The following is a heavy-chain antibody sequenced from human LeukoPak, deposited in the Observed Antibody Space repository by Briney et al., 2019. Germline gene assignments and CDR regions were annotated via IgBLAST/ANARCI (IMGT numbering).Heavy chain of an antibody. CDR3: ARDTLNGPFVISLDY. Sequence: LSCAATGVKFSSYELNWVRKAKGKGLEWVSHISSDGRVETYVDSVRGRFTMSRDNAKNFLFLQMGGLRAEDTAVYYCARDTLNGPFVISLDYWGQGALVTVSS. J-gene: IGHJ4*02. CDR2: ISSDGRVE. V-gene: IGHV3-48*03. CDR1: GVKFSSYE. D-gene: IGHD3-9*01.